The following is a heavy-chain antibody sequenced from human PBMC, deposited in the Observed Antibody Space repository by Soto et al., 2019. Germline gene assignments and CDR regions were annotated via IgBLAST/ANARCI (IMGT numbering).Heavy chain of an antibody. V-gene: IGHV2-5*02. J-gene: IGHJ4*02. CDR2: IYWDDDK. CDR1: GFSLTTSGVG. D-gene: IGHD3-3*01. Sequence: QITLNESGPTVVRPTETLTLTCRFSGFSLTTSGVGVGWIRQSPGKAPEWLALIYWDDDKRYSATRNSSLTITTDTSKNQVVLTVSDLDPTDTATYYCAHRVLRSVFGLVTTTAIYFDFWGQGTPVAVSS. CDR3: AHRVLRSVFGLVTTTAIYFDF.